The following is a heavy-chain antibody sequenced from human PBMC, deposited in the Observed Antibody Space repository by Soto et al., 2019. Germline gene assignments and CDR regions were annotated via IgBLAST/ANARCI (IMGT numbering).Heavy chain of an antibody. J-gene: IGHJ4*02. D-gene: IGHD6-19*01. Sequence: SVKVSCKASGGTFSSYAISWVRQAPGQGLEWMGGIIPIFGTANYAQKFQGRVTITADKSTSTAYMELSSLRSEDTAVYYCASPVAVAGTRSLGYWGQGTLVTVSS. CDR1: GGTFSSYA. CDR2: IIPIFGTA. V-gene: IGHV1-69*06. CDR3: ASPVAVAGTRSLGY.